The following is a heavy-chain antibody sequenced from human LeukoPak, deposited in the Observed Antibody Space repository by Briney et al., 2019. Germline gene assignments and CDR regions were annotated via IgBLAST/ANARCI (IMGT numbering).Heavy chain of an antibody. V-gene: IGHV4-34*01. J-gene: IGHJ5*02. Sequence: SETLSLTCAVSGGTFRGFFWSWVRQPPGKGPAWIGEINHSGSNNYKPSLESRGTISVETCKKQGSLRLKYVNAADTAVYYCAGGLRFHIGSANWFYLWGQGTLVTVSS. CDR2: INHSGSN. D-gene: IGHD3-10*01. CDR1: GGTFRGFF. CDR3: AGGLRFHIGSANWFYL.